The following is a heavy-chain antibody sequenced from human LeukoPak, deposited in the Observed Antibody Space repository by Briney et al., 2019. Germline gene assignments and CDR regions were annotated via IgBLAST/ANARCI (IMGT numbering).Heavy chain of an antibody. CDR1: SDSITNVNYF. CDR3: ATYLNRNFKFEY. Sequence: SQTLSLTCTVSSDSITNVNYFWTWIRQPPGQGLEWIGYIFHSGVTHYNPSLKNRLTMSVDTSKNQFSLSLTSVTAADTAVYYGATYLNRNFKFEYWGRGTLVTVSS. J-gene: IGHJ4*01. V-gene: IGHV4-30-4*08. D-gene: IGHD2-21*01. CDR2: IFHSGVT.